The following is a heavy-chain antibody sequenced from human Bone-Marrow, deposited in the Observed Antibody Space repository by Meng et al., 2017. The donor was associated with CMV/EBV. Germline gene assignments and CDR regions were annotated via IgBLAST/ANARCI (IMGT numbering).Heavy chain of an antibody. CDR3: ARESGCSSTSCYDYYYYYYGMDV. CDR1: GYTFTSYG. Sequence: ASVKVSCKASGYTFTSYGISWVRQAPGQGLEWMGWISAYNGNTNYAQKLQGRVTMTTDTSTSTAYMELRSLRSDDTAVYYCARESGCSSTSCYDYYYYYYGMDVWGQGTTVTVSS. D-gene: IGHD2-2*01. CDR2: ISAYNGNT. V-gene: IGHV1-18*01. J-gene: IGHJ6*02.